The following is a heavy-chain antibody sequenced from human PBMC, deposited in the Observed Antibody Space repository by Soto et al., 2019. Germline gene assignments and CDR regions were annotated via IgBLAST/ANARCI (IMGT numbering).Heavy chain of an antibody. Sequence: EVQVVESGGGLVQPGGSLRLSCVASGFSFSTYWMSWVRQVPGTGLEWVANIKADGSETHYVDSVRGRFTKSRDNAKTSLYLQVNSLRAEDTAVYYCAKGGHIDFCGQGTLVTVSS. CDR1: GFSFSTYW. CDR3: AKGGHIDF. CDR2: IKADGSET. V-gene: IGHV3-7*03. D-gene: IGHD3-16*01. J-gene: IGHJ4*02.